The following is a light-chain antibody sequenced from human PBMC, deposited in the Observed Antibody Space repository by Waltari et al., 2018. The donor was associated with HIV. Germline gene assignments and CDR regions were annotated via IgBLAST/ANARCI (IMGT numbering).Light chain of an antibody. CDR1: SSNTARNY. CDR2: RNT. J-gene: IGLJ3*02. V-gene: IGLV1-47*01. Sequence: QSVLTQSPSTSGTPGQRVTISCSGSSSNTARNYVSCFQQVPGTAPKLLIFRNTQRPSGVSDRFSGSVSGTSASLAISGLRSEDEADYYCAVWDDSLSAQLFGGGTKLTVL. CDR3: AVWDDSLSAQL.